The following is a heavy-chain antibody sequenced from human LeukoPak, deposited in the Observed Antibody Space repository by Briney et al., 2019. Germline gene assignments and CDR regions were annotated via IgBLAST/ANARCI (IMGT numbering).Heavy chain of an antibody. Sequence: GGSLRLSCAASGFSFDVHAMTWVRQAPGKGPEWVATIGGPAETFYADPVRGRFTISRDNSRYTLYLQMNRLRAEDSALYYCAKDWTSHNGVYDCLDFWGQGTQVTVPS. J-gene: IGHJ4*02. CDR1: GFSFDVHA. V-gene: IGHV3-23*01. CDR2: IGGPAET. D-gene: IGHD3-16*01. CDR3: AKDWTSHNGVYDCLDF.